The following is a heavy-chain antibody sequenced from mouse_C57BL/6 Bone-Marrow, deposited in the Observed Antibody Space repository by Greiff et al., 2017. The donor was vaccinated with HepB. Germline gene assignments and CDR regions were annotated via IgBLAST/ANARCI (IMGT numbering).Heavy chain of an antibody. CDR3: ARGEYGSSRFDY. V-gene: IGHV3-6*01. Sequence: DVHLVESGPGLVKPSQSLSLTCSVTGYSITSGYYWNWIRQFPGNKLEWMGYISYDGSNNYNPSLKNRISITRDTSKNQFFLKLNSVTTEDTATYYCARGEYGSSRFDYWGQGTTLTVSS. CDR1: GYSITSGYY. D-gene: IGHD1-1*01. J-gene: IGHJ2*01. CDR2: ISYDGSN.